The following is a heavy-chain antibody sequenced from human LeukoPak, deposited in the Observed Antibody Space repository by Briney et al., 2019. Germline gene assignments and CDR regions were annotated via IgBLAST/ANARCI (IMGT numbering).Heavy chain of an antibody. CDR2: SRDKAHSYTA. V-gene: IGHV3-72*01. CDR3: ARDSYVRGIWHASDI. CDR1: GFTSSDHY. J-gene: IGHJ3*02. Sequence: GGSLRLSCAASGFTSSDHYMLWARQSPGKGLEWVGRSRDKAHSYTAEYVASVKGRFTISRDDSKNSVYLQMNSLQIEDTAVYYCARDSYVRGIWHASDIWRQGTMVTVSS. D-gene: IGHD3-16*01.